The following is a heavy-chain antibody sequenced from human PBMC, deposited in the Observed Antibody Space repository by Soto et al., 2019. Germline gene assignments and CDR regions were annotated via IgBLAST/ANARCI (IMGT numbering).Heavy chain of an antibody. CDR2: VFHTGTT. V-gene: IGHV4-4*02. CDR3: ARSAGWYAVHS. Sequence: QVQLQESGPGLVKPSGTLSLTCAVSGDSVSSPYYWCWVRQPPGKGLEWIGEVFHTGTTSYNPSLGSRFPTSMDKSNNQFSLDLTSVTAADTAVYYCARSAGWYAVHSWGPGTLVIVSS. D-gene: IGHD6-19*01. J-gene: IGHJ4*02. CDR1: GDSVSSPYY.